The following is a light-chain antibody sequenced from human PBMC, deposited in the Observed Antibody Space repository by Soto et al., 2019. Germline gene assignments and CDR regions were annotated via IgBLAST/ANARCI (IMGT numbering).Light chain of an antibody. CDR3: QHYNSYSEA. CDR1: RTISSW. V-gene: IGKV1-5*03. CDR2: KAS. J-gene: IGKJ1*01. Sequence: DIQMTQSPSTLSGSVVERVTITCRSSRTISSWLAWYQQKPGKAPKLLIYKASTLKSGLPSRFSGSGSGTEFTLTISSLQPDDFATYYCQHYNSYSEAFGQGTKVDIK.